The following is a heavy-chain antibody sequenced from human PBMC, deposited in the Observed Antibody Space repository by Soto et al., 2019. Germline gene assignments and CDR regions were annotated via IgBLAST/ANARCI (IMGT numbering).Heavy chain of an antibody. CDR1: GFTFSNAW. CDR3: TTAFGWSLGAFDI. V-gene: IGHV3-15*01. Sequence: GGSMRLSCAASGFTFSNAWMIWVRQAPGKGLEWVGRIKSKTDGGTTDYAAPVKGRFTISRDDSKNTLYLQMNSLKTEDTAVYYCTTAFGWSLGAFDIWGQGTMVTVSS. J-gene: IGHJ3*02. D-gene: IGHD3-10*01. CDR2: IKSKTDGGTT.